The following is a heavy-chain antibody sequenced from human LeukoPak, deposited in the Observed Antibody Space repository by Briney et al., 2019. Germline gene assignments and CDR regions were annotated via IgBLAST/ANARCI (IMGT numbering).Heavy chain of an antibody. Sequence: GGSLRLSCAASGFTFTSYAMSWARPAPGKGLERVPAISGSGGSTYYADSVNGRSTISRDKSKNTLYLKMNSLRAEDTAVYYCAKDEVVVVAATLYDYWGQGTLVTVSS. J-gene: IGHJ4*02. V-gene: IGHV3-23*01. CDR1: GFTFTSYA. CDR2: ISGSGGST. CDR3: AKDEVVVVAATLYDY. D-gene: IGHD2-15*01.